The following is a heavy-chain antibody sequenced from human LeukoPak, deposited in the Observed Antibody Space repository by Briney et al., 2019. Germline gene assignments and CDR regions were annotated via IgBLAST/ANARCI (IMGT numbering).Heavy chain of an antibody. CDR1: GGSISSSSYY. J-gene: IGHJ6*02. Sequence: SETLSLTCTVSGGSISSSSYYWGWIRQPPGKGLECIGSIYYSGSTYYNPSLKSRVTISVDTSKNQFSLKLSSVTAADTAVYYCARATAGGATTPIGGMDVWGQGTTVTVSS. CDR3: ARATAGGATTPIGGMDV. V-gene: IGHV4-39*07. D-gene: IGHD1-26*01. CDR2: IYYSGST.